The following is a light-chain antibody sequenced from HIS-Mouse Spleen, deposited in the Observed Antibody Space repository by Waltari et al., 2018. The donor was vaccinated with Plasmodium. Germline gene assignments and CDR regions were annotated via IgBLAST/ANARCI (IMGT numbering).Light chain of an antibody. CDR1: ALPKKY. Sequence: SYELTQPPSVSVSPGQTARITCSGDALPKKYAYWYQQKSGKAPVLVIYEDSKRPSGIPERVSGSSSGTMAILTISGAQVEDEADYYCYSTDSSGNHRVFGGGTKLTVL. J-gene: IGLJ3*02. CDR3: YSTDSSGNHRV. V-gene: IGLV3-10*01. CDR2: EDS.